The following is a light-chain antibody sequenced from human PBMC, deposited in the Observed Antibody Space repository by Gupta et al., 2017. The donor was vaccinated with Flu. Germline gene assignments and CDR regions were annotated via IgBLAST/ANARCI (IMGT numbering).Light chain of an antibody. J-gene: IGKJ1*01. V-gene: IGKV1-5*03. Sequence: GDRVTINCGDSQSISSLLAWYKEKPGKAPKLLIYKAFSLESGVPSRFSGSGSGTEFALTIRSLQTDDFATYYCKKYNSYSGTFGQGTKVEIK. CDR1: QSISSL. CDR3: KKYNSYSGT. CDR2: KAF.